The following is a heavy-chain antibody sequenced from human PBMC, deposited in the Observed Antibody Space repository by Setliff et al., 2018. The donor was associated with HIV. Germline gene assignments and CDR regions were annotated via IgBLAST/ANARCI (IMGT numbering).Heavy chain of an antibody. CDR2: IYHTGST. CDR3: ARKEKGGAFDI. J-gene: IGHJ3*02. CDR1: GGSISSTNW. V-gene: IGHV4-4*02. Sequence: PSETLSLTCAVSGGSISSTNWWSWVRQPPGKGLEWIGEIYHTGSTNYNPSLKSRVTISVDKSKNQFSLHLNSVTAADTAVYYCARKEKGGAFDIWGLGTLVT.